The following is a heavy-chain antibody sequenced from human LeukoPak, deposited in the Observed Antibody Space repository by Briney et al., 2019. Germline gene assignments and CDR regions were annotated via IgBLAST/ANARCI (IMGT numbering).Heavy chain of an antibody. CDR2: ISWNSGSI. J-gene: IGHJ4*02. D-gene: IGHD1-26*01. V-gene: IGHV3-9*01. Sequence: GRSLRLSCAASGFIFDDYAMHWVRQAPGKGLEWVSGISWNSGSIGYADSVKGRFTISRDNAKNSLSLQMNSLRAEDTALYYCAKDAFGALYYFDFWGQGTLVTVSS. CDR3: AKDAFGALYYFDF. CDR1: GFIFDDYA.